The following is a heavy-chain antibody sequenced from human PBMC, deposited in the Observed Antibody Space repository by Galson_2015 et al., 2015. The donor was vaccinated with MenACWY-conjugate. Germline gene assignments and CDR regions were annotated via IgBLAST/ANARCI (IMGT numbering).Heavy chain of an antibody. D-gene: IGHD5-12*01. CDR3: ARDEDDRYRPFEY. CDR1: GYTFSSYG. J-gene: IGHJ4*02. Sequence: SVKVSCKAPGYTFSSYGFSWVRQAPGQGLEWMGWISAYNGKTKYAEKVQGRVTMTTDTSTSTAYMELRSLRSDDTAVYYCARDEDDRYRPFEYVGQGTLVTVSS. CDR2: ISAYNGKT. V-gene: IGHV1-18*01.